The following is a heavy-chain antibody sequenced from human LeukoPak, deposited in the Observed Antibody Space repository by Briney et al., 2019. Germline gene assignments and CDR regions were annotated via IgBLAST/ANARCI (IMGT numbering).Heavy chain of an antibody. D-gene: IGHD3-22*01. CDR3: ARALGIVYSRPFDY. CDR2: ILAGNGNT. V-gene: IGHV1-3*01. Sequence: ASVKVSCKASGYTFASYAMHWVRQAPGQRLERMGWILAGNGNTKYSQRFQGRVTITRDTSARTAYMELSSLKSEDTAVYYCARALGIVYSRPFDYWGQGTLVTVSS. J-gene: IGHJ4*02. CDR1: GYTFASYA.